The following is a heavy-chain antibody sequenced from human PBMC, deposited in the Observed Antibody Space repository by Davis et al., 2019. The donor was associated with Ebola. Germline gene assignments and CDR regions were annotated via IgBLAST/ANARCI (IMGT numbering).Heavy chain of an antibody. CDR1: GFTFSSYG. Sequence: GESLKISCAASGFTFSSYGMHWVRQAPGKGLEWVAVISYDGSNKYYADSVKGRFTISRDNAKNSLYLQMNSLRAEDTAVYYCARDLVVVVAATHGYYYGMDVWGKGTTVTVSS. CDR3: ARDLVVVVAATHGYYYGMDV. CDR2: ISYDGSNK. D-gene: IGHD2-15*01. V-gene: IGHV3-30*03. J-gene: IGHJ6*04.